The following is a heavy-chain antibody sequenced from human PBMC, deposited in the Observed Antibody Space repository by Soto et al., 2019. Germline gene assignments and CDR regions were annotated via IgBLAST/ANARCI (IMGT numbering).Heavy chain of an antibody. CDR1: GYTFTSYA. V-gene: IGHV1-3*01. Sequence: GASVKVSCKASGYTFTSYAMHWVRQAPGQRLEWMGWINAGNGNTKYSQKFQSRVTITRDTSASTAYMELSSLRSEDTAVYYCARDQATNGGGSRYYYYYGMDVWGQGTTVTVSS. J-gene: IGHJ6*02. CDR3: ARDQATNGGGSRYYYYYGMDV. CDR2: INAGNGNT. D-gene: IGHD3-16*01.